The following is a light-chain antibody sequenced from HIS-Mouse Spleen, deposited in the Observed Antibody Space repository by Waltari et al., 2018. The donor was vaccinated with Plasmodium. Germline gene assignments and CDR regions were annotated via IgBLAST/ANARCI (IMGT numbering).Light chain of an antibody. Sequence: QSALTQPPSASGSPGQSVTISCTGTTSDVGGCHYVSCYQQHPGKAPKLMIYEGSKRPSGVSNRFSGSKSGNTASLTISGLQAEDEADYYCCSYAGSSTYVFGTGTKVTVL. J-gene: IGLJ1*01. CDR3: CSYAGSSTYV. V-gene: IGLV2-23*01. CDR1: TSDVGGCHY. CDR2: EGS.